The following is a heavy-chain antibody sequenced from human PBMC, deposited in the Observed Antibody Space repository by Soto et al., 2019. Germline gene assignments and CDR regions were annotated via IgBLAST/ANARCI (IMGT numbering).Heavy chain of an antibody. Sequence: GGSLRLSCAASGFTSSSYSMNWVRQAPGKGLEWVAVIWYDGSNKYYVDSVKGRFTISRDNSKNTLYLQMNSLRAEDTAVYYCARPYYGAYVFGYWGQGTRVTVSS. CDR1: GFTSSSYS. J-gene: IGHJ4*02. D-gene: IGHD4-17*01. V-gene: IGHV3-33*08. CDR3: ARPYYGAYVFGY. CDR2: IWYDGSNK.